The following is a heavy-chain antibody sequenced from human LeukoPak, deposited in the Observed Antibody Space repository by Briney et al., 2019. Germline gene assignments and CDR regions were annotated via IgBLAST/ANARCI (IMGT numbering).Heavy chain of an antibody. J-gene: IGHJ4*02. D-gene: IGHD2-15*01. V-gene: IGHV1-2*06. CDR2: INPNSGGT. CDR1: GYTFTGYY. Sequence: GASVKVSCKASGYTFTGYYMHWVRQASGQGLEWMGRINPNSGGTNYAQKFQGRVTMTRATSVSTAYMELSRLRSDDTAVYYCASVCSGGSCYSGYYFDYWGQGTLVTVSS. CDR3: ASVCSGGSCYSGYYFDY.